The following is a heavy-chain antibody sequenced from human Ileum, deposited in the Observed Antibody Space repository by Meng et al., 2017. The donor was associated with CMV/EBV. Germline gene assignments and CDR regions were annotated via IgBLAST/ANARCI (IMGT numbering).Heavy chain of an antibody. V-gene: IGHV4-39*07. CDR2: MLFSEIA. D-gene: IGHD1-1*01. Sequence: QLQGRGPGSGKPAETLPLPCTVSGDPISSGSHYWAWIRQSPGKRLEWIGSMLFSEIADYNPSLKSRVTISLDATQTQFSLRLTSVTAADTAVYFCARDLTNNWFYYWGQGTLVTVSS. J-gene: IGHJ4*02. CDR3: ARDLTNNWFYY. CDR1: GDPISSGSHY.